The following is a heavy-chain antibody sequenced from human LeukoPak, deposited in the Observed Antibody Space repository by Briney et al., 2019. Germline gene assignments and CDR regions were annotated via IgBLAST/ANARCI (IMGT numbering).Heavy chain of an antibody. Sequence: SGTLSLTCTVSGGSISSYYWSWIRQPPGKGLEWIGYIYYSGSTNYNPSLKSRVTISVDTSKNQFFLKLSSVTAADTAVYYCARGVDYDNNYFQYGMDVWGRGTTVTVSS. CDR1: GGSISSYY. CDR2: IYYSGST. CDR3: ARGVDYDNNYFQYGMDV. D-gene: IGHD3-9*01. J-gene: IGHJ6*02. V-gene: IGHV4-59*01.